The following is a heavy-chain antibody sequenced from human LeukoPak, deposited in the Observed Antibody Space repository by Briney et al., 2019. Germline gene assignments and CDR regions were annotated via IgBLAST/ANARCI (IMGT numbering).Heavy chain of an antibody. CDR3: VRHNYGYDY. J-gene: IGHJ4*02. D-gene: IGHD5-18*01. CDR2: IKEDGSEK. V-gene: IGHV3-7*01. Sequence: GGSLRLSCAASGFTLSSYWMSWVRQAPGKGLEWVANIKEDGSEKYYVDSVKGRFTISRDNAKNTLSLQMNSLRAEDTAVYYCVRHNYGYDYWGQGTPVTVSS. CDR1: GFTLSSYW.